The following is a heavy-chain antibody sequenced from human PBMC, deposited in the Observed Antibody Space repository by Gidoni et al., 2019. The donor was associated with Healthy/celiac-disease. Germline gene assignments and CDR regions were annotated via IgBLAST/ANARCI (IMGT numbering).Heavy chain of an antibody. CDR1: GFTFSSYG. CDR3: ARELPDYDFWSGPIDY. D-gene: IGHD3-3*01. Sequence: QVQLVESGGGVVQPGRSLRLSCAASGFTFSSYGMHWVRQAPGKGLEWVAVIWYDGSNKYYADSVKGRFTISRDNSKNTLYLQMNSLRAEDTAVYYCARELPDYDFWSGPIDYWGQGTLVTVSS. CDR2: IWYDGSNK. V-gene: IGHV3-33*01. J-gene: IGHJ4*02.